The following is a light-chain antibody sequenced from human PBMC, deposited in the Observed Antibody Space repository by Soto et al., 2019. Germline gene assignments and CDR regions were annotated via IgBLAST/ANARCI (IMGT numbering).Light chain of an antibody. CDR3: QQRGNWPPSIT. CDR2: DAS. Sequence: EIVLTQSPATLSLSPGERATLSCRASQNVRSNLAWYQQRPGQAPRLLIFDASNRATGVPARFSGSGSGTVFTLAISSLDPEDFAVYFCQQRGNWPPSITFGQGTRLETK. V-gene: IGKV3-11*01. J-gene: IGKJ5*01. CDR1: QNVRSN.